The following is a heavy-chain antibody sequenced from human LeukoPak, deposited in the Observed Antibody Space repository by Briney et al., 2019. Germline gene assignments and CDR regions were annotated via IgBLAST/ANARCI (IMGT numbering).Heavy chain of an antibody. CDR1: GYSISSGYY. Sequence: SETLSLTCAVSGYSISSGYYWGWIRQPPGKGLEWIGSIYHSGYTHYNPSLKSRVTISVDTSKNQFSLKLSSVTAADTAVYYCARDLDSGGYHGGEYWGQGTLVTVSS. V-gene: IGHV4-38-2*02. CDR2: IYHSGYT. D-gene: IGHD3-22*01. CDR3: ARDLDSGGYHGGEY. J-gene: IGHJ4*02.